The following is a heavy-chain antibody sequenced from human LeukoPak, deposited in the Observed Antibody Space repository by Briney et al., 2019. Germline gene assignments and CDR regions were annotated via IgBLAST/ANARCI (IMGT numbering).Heavy chain of an antibody. Sequence: ETLSLTCTVPGGSIISHYWSWVRQAPGKGLEWVSGISGSGGSTYYADSVKGRFTISRDNSKNTLYLQMNSLRAEDTAVYYCAKETGYSGYDYGDYWGQGTLVTVSS. CDR1: GGSIISHY. D-gene: IGHD5-12*01. V-gene: IGHV3-23*01. CDR3: AKETGYSGYDYGDY. J-gene: IGHJ4*02. CDR2: ISGSGGST.